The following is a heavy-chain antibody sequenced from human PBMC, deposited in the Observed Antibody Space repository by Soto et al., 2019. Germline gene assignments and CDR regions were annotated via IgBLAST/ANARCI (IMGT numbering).Heavy chain of an antibody. CDR3: ARENRYCSGGSCYSGDAFDI. V-gene: IGHV3-13*04. CDR2: IGTAGDT. CDR1: GFTFSSYD. J-gene: IGHJ3*02. Sequence: PGGSLRLSCAASGFTFSSYDMHWVRQATGKGLEWVSAIGTAGDTYYPGSVKGRFTISRENAKNSLYLQMNSLRAGDTAVYYCARENRYCSGGSCYSGDAFDIWGQGTMVTVSS. D-gene: IGHD2-15*01.